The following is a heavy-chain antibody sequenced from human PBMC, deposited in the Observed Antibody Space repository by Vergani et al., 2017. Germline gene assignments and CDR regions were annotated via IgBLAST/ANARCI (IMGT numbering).Heavy chain of an antibody. Sequence: VQLLESGGGLVQPGGSLRLSCAASGFTFSSYAMSWVRQAPGKGLEWVAVISYDGSNKYYADSVKGRFTISRDNSKNTLYLQMNSLRAEDTAVYYCARNFPDGDAPGDCSSTSCHLGYWGQGTLVTVSS. J-gene: IGHJ4*02. V-gene: IGHV3-30*03. CDR1: GFTFSSYA. CDR3: ARNFPDGDAPGDCSSTSCHLGY. D-gene: IGHD2-2*01. CDR2: ISYDGSNK.